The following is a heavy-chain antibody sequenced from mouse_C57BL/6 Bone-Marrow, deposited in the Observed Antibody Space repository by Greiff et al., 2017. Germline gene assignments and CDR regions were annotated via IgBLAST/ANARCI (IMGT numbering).Heavy chain of an antibody. Sequence: QVQLQQPGAELVKPGASVKLSCKASGYTFTSYWMQWVKQRPGQGLEWIGEIDPSDSYTNYNQKFKGKATLTVDTSSSTAYMQLSSLTSEDSAVYYCARGGGLHYCAMDYWGQGTSVTVSS. CDR2: IDPSDSYT. CDR1: GYTFTSYW. J-gene: IGHJ4*01. V-gene: IGHV1-50*01. D-gene: IGHD1-1*02. CDR3: ARGGGLHYCAMDY.